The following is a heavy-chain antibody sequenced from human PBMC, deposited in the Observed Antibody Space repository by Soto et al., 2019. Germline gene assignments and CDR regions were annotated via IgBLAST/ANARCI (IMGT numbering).Heavy chain of an antibody. Sequence: ASVKVSCKASGYTFTSYAMHWVRQAPGQRLEWMGWINAGSGNTKYSQKFQGRVTITRDTSASTAYMELSSLRSEDTAVYYCARVIAARVDYYYGMDVWGQGTTVTVSS. CDR3: ARVIAARVDYYYGMDV. J-gene: IGHJ6*02. CDR1: GYTFTSYA. V-gene: IGHV1-3*01. CDR2: INAGSGNT. D-gene: IGHD2-15*01.